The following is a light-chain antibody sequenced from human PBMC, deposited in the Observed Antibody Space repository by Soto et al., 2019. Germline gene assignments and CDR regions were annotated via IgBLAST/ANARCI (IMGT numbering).Light chain of an antibody. CDR3: SSFTTSDTYV. Sequence: QSVLTQPPSVSGSPGQSVALSCPGTSSDVGSFNRVSWYQQSPGTAPKLMIYDVNNRPSGVPDRFSGSKSGNAASLTISGLQAEDESDYYCSSFTTSDTYVFGTGTKLTVL. J-gene: IGLJ1*01. CDR1: SSDVGSFNR. CDR2: DVN. V-gene: IGLV2-18*02.